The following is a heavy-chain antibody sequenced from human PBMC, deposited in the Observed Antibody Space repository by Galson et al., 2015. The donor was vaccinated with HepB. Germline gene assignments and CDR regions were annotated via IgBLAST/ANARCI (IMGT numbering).Heavy chain of an antibody. CDR3: ASPSSPFCVSNICRHFNF. J-gene: IGHJ4*02. CDR2: MSYDGSTR. V-gene: IGHV3-30*03. Sequence: SLRLSCAASGFTFSSYGMHWVRQAPGKGLEWVTIMSYDGSTRHYAYSVRGRFTISRDNSNNTLYLQMDSLRAEDTAVYYCASPSSPFCVSNICRHFNFWGQGTLVTVSS. D-gene: IGHD4-11*01. CDR1: GFTFSSYG.